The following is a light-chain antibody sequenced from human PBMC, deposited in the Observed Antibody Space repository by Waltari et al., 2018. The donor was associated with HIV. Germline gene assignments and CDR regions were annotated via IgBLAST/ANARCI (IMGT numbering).Light chain of an antibody. CDR1: SSDVGGYDY. V-gene: IGLV2-8*01. CDR2: DVT. CDR3: SSYAGSNNLI. J-gene: IGLJ2*01. Sequence: QSALTQPLSASGSPGQSVTISCNGTSSDVGGYDYVSWYQQHPGKAPKLMLYDVTKRPSGVPDRFSGSKSGSTASLTVSGLQAEDEADYYCSSYAGSNNLIFGGGIKLTVL.